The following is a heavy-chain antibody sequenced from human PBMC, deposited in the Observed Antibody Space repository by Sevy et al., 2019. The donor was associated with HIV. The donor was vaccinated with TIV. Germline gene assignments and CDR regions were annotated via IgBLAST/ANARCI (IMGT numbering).Heavy chain of an antibody. V-gene: IGHV3-7*03. CDR3: ARDCSSTKCLWGLDV. CDR2: IKRDGSEK. CDR1: GFTFSNYW. D-gene: IGHD2-2*01. J-gene: IGHJ6*02. Sequence: GGSLRLSCAASGFTFSNYWMSWVRQAPGNGLEWVANIKRDGSEKYYVASVKGRFTISRDNAKNSLHLQMNSLRAEDMAVYYCARDCSSTKCLWGLDVWGQGTTVTVSS.